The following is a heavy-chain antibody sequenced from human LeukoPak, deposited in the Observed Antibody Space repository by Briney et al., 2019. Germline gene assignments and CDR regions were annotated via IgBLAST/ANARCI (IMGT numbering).Heavy chain of an antibody. CDR3: ARDSLADYYDSSGYYPRY. CDR1: GYTFTGYY. Sequence: ASVKVSCKASGYTFTGYYIHWVRQAPGQGLEWMGWINPNSGGTNYAQKFQGRVTMTRDTSISTAYMELSRLRSDDTAVYYCARDSLADYYDSSGYYPRYWGQGTLVTVSS. CDR2: INPNSGGT. D-gene: IGHD3-22*01. V-gene: IGHV1-2*02. J-gene: IGHJ4*02.